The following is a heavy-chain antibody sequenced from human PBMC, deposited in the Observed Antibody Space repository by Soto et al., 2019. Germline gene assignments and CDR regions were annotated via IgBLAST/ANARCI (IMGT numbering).Heavy chain of an antibody. Sequence: PSETLSLTCTVSGGSLSTYYCNWIRQSAGKGLEWIGRIDASGNTDYSPSLKSRVTLSVGTSKTQFSLNLSSVTAADTARYYCARGGHDFWSGPYDYWGQGKVVTVSS. V-gene: IGHV4-4*07. CDR3: ARGGHDFWSGPYDY. CDR2: IDASGNT. D-gene: IGHD3-3*01. J-gene: IGHJ4*02. CDR1: GGSLSTYY.